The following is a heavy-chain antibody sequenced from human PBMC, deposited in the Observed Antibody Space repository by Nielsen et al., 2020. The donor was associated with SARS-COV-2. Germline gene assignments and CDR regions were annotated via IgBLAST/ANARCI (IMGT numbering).Heavy chain of an antibody. CDR3: ARDEASRGFPSSYYYGMDV. D-gene: IGHD3-22*01. Sequence: ASVKVSCKASGYTFVSYGISWVRQAPGQGLEWMGWISAYNGNTKYAQKLQGRVTMTTDTSTSTAYMELRSLRSDDTAVNFCARDEASRGFPSSYYYGMDVWGQGTTVTVSS. CDR2: ISAYNGNT. J-gene: IGHJ6*02. V-gene: IGHV1-18*01. CDR1: GYTFVSYG.